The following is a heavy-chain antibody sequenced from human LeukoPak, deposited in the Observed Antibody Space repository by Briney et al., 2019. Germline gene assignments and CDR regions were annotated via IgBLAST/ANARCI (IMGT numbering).Heavy chain of an antibody. V-gene: IGHV4-34*01. CDR2: INHSGST. J-gene: IGHJ4*02. D-gene: IGHD1-26*01. CDR1: GGSFSGYY. Sequence: SETLSLTCAVYGGSFSGYYWSWIRQPPGKGLEWIGEINHSGSTNYNPSLKSRVTISVDTSKNQFSLKLSSVTAADTAVYYCARESGMLGGAFDYWGQGTLVTVS. CDR3: ARESGMLGGAFDY.